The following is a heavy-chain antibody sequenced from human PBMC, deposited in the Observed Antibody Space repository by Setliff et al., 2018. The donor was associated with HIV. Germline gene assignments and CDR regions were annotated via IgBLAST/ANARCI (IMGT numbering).Heavy chain of an antibody. V-gene: IGHV5-51*01. CDR3: AREIRTIEGGALDI. CDR1: GYSFTNYW. CDR2: IYPGDSET. Sequence: GESLKISCKGFGYSFTNYWIGWVRQMPGKGLEWMGIIYPGDSETRYSPSFQGQVTFSADKTVSTAYLQWSSLKPSDTAMYYCAREIRTIEGGALDIWGQGTLVTVSS. J-gene: IGHJ3*02. D-gene: IGHD1-1*01.